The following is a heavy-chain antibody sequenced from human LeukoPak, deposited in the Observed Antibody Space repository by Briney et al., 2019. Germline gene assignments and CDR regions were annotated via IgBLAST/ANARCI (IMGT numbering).Heavy chain of an antibody. CDR1: GGSISTSNYY. J-gene: IGHJ5*02. Sequence: SETLSLTCSVSGGSISTSNYYWNWIRQTPGKGLEWIGRISYSGSTYYTPSLRSRITISVDTSKNQFSLELRSLIAADTAVYYCARRAIPAEGAFDPWGQGTLVTVSS. CDR3: ARRAIPAEGAFDP. D-gene: IGHD6-13*01. CDR2: ISYSGST. V-gene: IGHV4-39*01.